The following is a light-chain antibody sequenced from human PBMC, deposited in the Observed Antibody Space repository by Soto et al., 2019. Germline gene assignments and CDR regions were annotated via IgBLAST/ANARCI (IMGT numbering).Light chain of an antibody. Sequence: QPVLTQSPSASASLGASVKLTCTLSSGHSSYAIAWHQQQPEKGPRYLMKVNNDGSHNKGDGIPDRFSGSSSGAERYLTISSLQSEDEADYYCQTWGTGFSVVFGGGTKVTVL. CDR3: QTWGTGFSVV. CDR2: VNNDGSH. J-gene: IGLJ2*01. V-gene: IGLV4-69*01. CDR1: SGHSSYA.